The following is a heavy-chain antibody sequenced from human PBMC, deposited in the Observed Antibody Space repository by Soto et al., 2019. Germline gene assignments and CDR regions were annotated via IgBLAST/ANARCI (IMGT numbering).Heavy chain of an antibody. Sequence: SLRLSCAASGFSFDDYTMHWVRQAAGTGLEWVSLINWDGVTTYYADSVKGRFTISRDNTKNSLYLQMNSLRAEDTALYYCAKESYSSSTTWFDPWGQGTLVTVSS. D-gene: IGHD6-6*01. CDR1: GFSFDDYT. V-gene: IGHV3-43*01. CDR2: INWDGVTT. CDR3: AKESYSSSTTWFDP. J-gene: IGHJ5*02.